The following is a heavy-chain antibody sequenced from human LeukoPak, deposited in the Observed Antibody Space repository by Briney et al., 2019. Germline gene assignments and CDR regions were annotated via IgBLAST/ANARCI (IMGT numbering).Heavy chain of an antibody. V-gene: IGHV1-24*01. Sequence: GASVKVSCKVSGYTLTELSMHWVRQAPGRGLEWMGGFDPEDGETIYAQKFQGRVTMTRDTSISTAYMELSRLRSDDTAVYYCARDIGEAYDFWNLPLYYMDVWGKGTTVTVSS. CDR3: ARDIGEAYDFWNLPLYYMDV. D-gene: IGHD3-3*01. J-gene: IGHJ6*03. CDR2: FDPEDGET. CDR1: GYTLTELS.